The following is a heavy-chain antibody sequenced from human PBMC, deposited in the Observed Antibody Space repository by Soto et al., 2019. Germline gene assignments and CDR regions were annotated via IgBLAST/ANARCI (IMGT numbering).Heavy chain of an antibody. D-gene: IGHD4-4*01. CDR3: ARVSMSTVSWGFDP. J-gene: IGHJ5*02. CDR1: GDSITSNH. CDR2: IYNSGTT. V-gene: IGHV4-59*01. Sequence: PSETLSLTCAVSGDSITSNHWNWIRQPPGRGLEWIGYIYNSGTTKYNPSLKSRVIISVDTSKNQLPLTLSSVTAADTAVYYCARVSMSTVSWGFDPWGQGTLVTV.